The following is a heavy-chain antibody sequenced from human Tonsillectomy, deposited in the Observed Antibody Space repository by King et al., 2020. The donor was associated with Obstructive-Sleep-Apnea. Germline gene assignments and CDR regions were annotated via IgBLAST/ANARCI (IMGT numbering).Heavy chain of an antibody. V-gene: IGHV3-30*02. CDR3: AKDSPRKISYFDY. CDR1: GFTFSSYA. D-gene: IGHD1-14*01. J-gene: IGHJ4*02. CDR2: MHFDGSNK. Sequence: VQLVESGGGVVQPGRSLRLSCAVSGFTFSSYAMHWVRQAPGKGLEWVAFMHFDGSNKYYADSVKGRFTISRDTSKNTLFLQMNSLRAEDTAVYHCAKDSPRKISYFDYWGQGPLVTVSS.